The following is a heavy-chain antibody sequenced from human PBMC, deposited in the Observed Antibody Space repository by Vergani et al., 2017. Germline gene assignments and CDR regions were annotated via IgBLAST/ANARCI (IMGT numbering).Heavy chain of an antibody. J-gene: IGHJ4*02. V-gene: IGHV4-59*01. CDR2: IYDSGDT. Sequence: VQLLESGGGLVQPGGSLRLSCAASGFTFSSYAMRWVRQAPGKGLEWIGYIYDSGDTKYNPSLKSRVTMSLDTSKNQFSLNLYSVTAADTAVYYCARGALWWLRQIDSWGQGTLVTVSS. CDR1: GFTFSSYA. D-gene: IGHD2-21*01. CDR3: ARGALWWLRQIDS.